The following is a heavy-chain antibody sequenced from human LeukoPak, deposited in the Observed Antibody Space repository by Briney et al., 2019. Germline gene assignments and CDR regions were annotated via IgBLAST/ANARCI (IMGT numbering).Heavy chain of an antibody. J-gene: IGHJ5*02. CDR2: IYHSGST. V-gene: IGHV4-30-2*01. D-gene: IGHD3-10*01. CDR3: ARARITMVRGVAADWFDP. CDR1: GGSISSGGYS. Sequence: SETLSLTCAVSGGSISSGGYSWSWIRQPPGKGLEWIEYIYHSGSTYYNPSLKSRVTISVDRFKNQFSLKLSSVTAADTAVYYCARARITMVRGVAADWFDPWGQGTLVTVSS.